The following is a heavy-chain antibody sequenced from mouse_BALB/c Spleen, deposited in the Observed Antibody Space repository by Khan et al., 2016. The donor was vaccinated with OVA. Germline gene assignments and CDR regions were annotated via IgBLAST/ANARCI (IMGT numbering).Heavy chain of an antibody. Sequence: EVQLKESGPGLVKPSQSLSLTCTVTGYSITSGYGCNWIRQFPGNKLEWMGYISYSGSTNYNPSLKSRISITRDTSKNQFFLQVNSVTTEDTATYYCARTARIKYWGQGTTLTVSS. CDR3: ARTARIKY. D-gene: IGHD1-2*01. V-gene: IGHV3-2*02. CDR1: GYSITSGYG. J-gene: IGHJ2*01. CDR2: ISYSGST.